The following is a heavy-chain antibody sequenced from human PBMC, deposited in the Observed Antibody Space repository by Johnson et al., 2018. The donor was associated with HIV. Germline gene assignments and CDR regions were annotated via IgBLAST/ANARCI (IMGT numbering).Heavy chain of an antibody. D-gene: IGHD3-22*01. V-gene: IGHV3-7*03. CDR3: AREISRYYYDYAAFDL. CDR2: IKQDGSEK. J-gene: IGHJ3*01. CDR1: GFTFSSYW. Sequence: VQLVESGGGLVQPGGSLRLSCAASGFTFSSYWMSWVRQAPGKGLEWVANIKQDGSEKYYVDSVKGRFTISRDNSRSTVYLHMINLRADDTALYYCAREISRYYYDYAAFDLWGQGTTVTVSS.